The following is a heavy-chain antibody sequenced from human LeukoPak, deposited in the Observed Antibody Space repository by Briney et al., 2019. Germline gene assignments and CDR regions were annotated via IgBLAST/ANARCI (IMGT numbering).Heavy chain of an antibody. Sequence: GASVKVSCKASGGTFSSYAISWVRQAPGQGLEWMGIINPSGGSTSYAQKFQGRVTMTRDTSTSTVYMELSSLRSEDTAVYYCARDPSLTGYYNGDRYYFDYWGQGTLVTVSS. CDR3: ARDPSLTGYYNGDRYYFDY. V-gene: IGHV1-46*01. D-gene: IGHD3-9*01. CDR2: INPSGGST. CDR1: GGTFSSYA. J-gene: IGHJ4*02.